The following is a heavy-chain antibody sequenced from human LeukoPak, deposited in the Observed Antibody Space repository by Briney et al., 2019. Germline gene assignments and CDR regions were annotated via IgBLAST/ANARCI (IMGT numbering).Heavy chain of an antibody. Sequence: GGSLRLSCAASGFTFSSYWMSWVRQAPGKGLEWVANIKQDGSEKYYVDSVKGRFTISRDNAKNSLYLQMNSLRAEDTAVYYCARQSYDFWSGYYFDYWGQGTLVTLSS. CDR3: ARQSYDFWSGYYFDY. CDR1: GFTFSSYW. CDR2: IKQDGSEK. V-gene: IGHV3-7*01. D-gene: IGHD3-3*01. J-gene: IGHJ4*02.